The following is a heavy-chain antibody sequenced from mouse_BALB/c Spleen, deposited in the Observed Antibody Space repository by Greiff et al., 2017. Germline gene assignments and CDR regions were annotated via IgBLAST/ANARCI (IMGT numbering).Heavy chain of an antibody. CDR2: INPSTGYT. D-gene: IGHD2-14*01. CDR3: ARYYRYEGY. Sequence: QVHVKQSGAELAKPGASVKMSCKASGYTFTSYWMHWVKQRPGQGLEWIGYINPSTGYTEYNQKFKDKATLTADKSSSTAYMQLSSLTSEDSAVYYCARYYRYEGYWGQGTTLTVSS. CDR1: GYTFTSYW. V-gene: IGHV1-7*01. J-gene: IGHJ2*01.